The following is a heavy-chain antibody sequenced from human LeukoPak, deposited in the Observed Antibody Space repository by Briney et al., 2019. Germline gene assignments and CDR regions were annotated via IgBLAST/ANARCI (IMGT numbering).Heavy chain of an antibody. Sequence: ASVKVSCKASGGTFISYAISWVRQAPGQGLEWMGWMNPNSGNTGYAQKFQGRVTMTRNTSISTAYMELSSLRSEDTAVYYCARTRYGSGSYGYWGQGTLVTVSS. CDR1: GGTFISYA. J-gene: IGHJ4*02. D-gene: IGHD3-10*01. CDR2: MNPNSGNT. CDR3: ARTRYGSGSYGY. V-gene: IGHV1-8*02.